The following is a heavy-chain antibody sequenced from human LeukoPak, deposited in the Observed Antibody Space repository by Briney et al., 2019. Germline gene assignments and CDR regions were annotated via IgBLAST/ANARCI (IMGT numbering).Heavy chain of an antibody. J-gene: IGHJ5*02. CDR2: LSYDGSNK. D-gene: IGHD3-10*01. Sequence: QPGGSLRLSCAASGFTFSSYAMHWVRQAPGKGLEWVAVLSYDGSNKYYADSVKGRFTISRDNSKNTLYLQMNSLRAEDTAVYYCARAMGYGSGSYHGHNWFDPWGQGTLVTVSS. CDR3: ARAMGYGSGSYHGHNWFDP. V-gene: IGHV3-30*04. CDR1: GFTFSSYA.